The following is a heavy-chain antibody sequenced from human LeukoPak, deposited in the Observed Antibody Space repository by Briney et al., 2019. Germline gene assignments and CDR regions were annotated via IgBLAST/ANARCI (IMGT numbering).Heavy chain of an antibody. CDR2: IIQDGSAE. CDR3: ARVTSYYYNTSGDYYFDH. V-gene: IGHV3-7*04. Sequence: PGGSLRLSCVASGFTFSTYRMSWVRQAPGKGLVWVANIIQDGSAENYVDSVKGRFTISRDNAKNSLYLQMNSLRAEDTAVYYCARVTSYYYNTSGDYYFDHWGQGTLVTVSS. CDR1: GFTFSTYR. J-gene: IGHJ4*02. D-gene: IGHD3-22*01.